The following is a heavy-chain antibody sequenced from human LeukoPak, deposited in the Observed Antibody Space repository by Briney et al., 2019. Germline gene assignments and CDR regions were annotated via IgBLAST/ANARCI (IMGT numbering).Heavy chain of an antibody. CDR1: GFIVSSNY. CDR2: IYSTGST. V-gene: IGHV3-53*01. CDR3: ARDRSYFDY. J-gene: IGHJ4*02. Sequence: GGSLRLSCAASGFIVSSNYMSWVRQAPGRGLEWVSVIYSTGSTFYVDSVKGRFTISRDNSKNTLYLQMNSLRAEDTAVYYCARDRSYFDYWGQGTLVTVSS.